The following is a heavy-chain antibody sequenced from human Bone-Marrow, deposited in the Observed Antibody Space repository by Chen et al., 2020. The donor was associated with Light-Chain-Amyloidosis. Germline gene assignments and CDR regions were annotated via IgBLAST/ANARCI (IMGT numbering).Heavy chain of an antibody. D-gene: IGHD3-10*01. J-gene: IGHJ4*02. V-gene: IGHV3-23*04. CDR2: GSGSTVST. CDR1: GFNFSSFG. CDR3: TRKGGYFDF. Sequence: EVQLVESGGGLVQPGGSLRLSCATSGFNFSSFGMSWVGQAPGKGLEWVSTGSGSTVSTYYAGAVKGRFIISRDNSKSTLYLQMNSLRAGDTAVYFCTRKGGYFDFWVQGSLVTVSS.